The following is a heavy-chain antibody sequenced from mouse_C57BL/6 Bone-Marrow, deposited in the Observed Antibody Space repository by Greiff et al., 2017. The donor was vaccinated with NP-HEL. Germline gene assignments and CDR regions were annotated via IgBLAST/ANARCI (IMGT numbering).Heavy chain of an antibody. J-gene: IGHJ4*01. D-gene: IGHD1-1*01. Sequence: VQLQQSGAELVKPGASVKMSCKASGYTFTSYWITWVKQRPGQGLEWIGDIYPGSGSTNYNEKFKSKATLTVDTSSSTAYMQLSSLTSEDSAVYYCARRGTTVVAGAMDYWGQGTSVTVSS. CDR3: ARRGTTVVAGAMDY. V-gene: IGHV1-55*01. CDR2: IYPGSGST. CDR1: GYTFTSYW.